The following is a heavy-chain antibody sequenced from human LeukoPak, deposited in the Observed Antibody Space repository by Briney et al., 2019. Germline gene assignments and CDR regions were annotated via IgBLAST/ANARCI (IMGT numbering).Heavy chain of an antibody. CDR1: GYTFTNYG. CDR3: ARDYCSSTSCLFDY. Sequence: ASVKVSCKASGYTFTNYGISWVRQAPGQGLEWMGRINPNSGDTNYAQKFQGRVTMTRDTSISTAYMELSRLRSDDTAVYYCARDYCSSTSCLFDYWGQGTLVTVSS. V-gene: IGHV1-2*06. CDR2: INPNSGDT. J-gene: IGHJ4*02. D-gene: IGHD2-2*01.